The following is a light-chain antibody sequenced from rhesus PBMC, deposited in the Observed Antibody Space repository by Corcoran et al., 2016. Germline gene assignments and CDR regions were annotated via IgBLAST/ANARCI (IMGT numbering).Light chain of an antibody. J-gene: IGLJ6*01. V-gene: IGLV7-76*01. CDR2: QTN. CDR3: WLLFGFSYV. CDR1: TGAVTDGHS. Sequence: QAVVTQEPSMTVSPGGTVTLTCGSSTGAVTDGHSPHGFQQKPGQAPKTLIYQTNTKHAWTPARFPGSLLGGKAALTLTGAQPEDEADYYCWLLFGFSYVFGGGTRLTVL.